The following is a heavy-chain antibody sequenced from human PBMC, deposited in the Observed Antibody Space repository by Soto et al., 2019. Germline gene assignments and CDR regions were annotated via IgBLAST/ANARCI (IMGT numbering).Heavy chain of an antibody. CDR1: GFTFDDYA. Sequence: HPGGSLRLSCAASGFTFDDYAMHWVRQAPGKGLEWVSGISWNSGSIGYADSVKGRFTISRDNAKNSLYLQMNSLRAEDTALYYCAKVTLAAAGATQKYYFDYWGQGTLVTVSS. CDR3: AKVTLAAAGATQKYYFDY. CDR2: ISWNSGSI. V-gene: IGHV3-9*01. D-gene: IGHD6-13*01. J-gene: IGHJ4*02.